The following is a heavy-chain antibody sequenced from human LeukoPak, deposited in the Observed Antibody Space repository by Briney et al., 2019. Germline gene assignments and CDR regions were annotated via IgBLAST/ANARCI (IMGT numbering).Heavy chain of an antibody. CDR2: ISSSSSTI. V-gene: IGHV3-48*04. Sequence: GGSLRLSCAASGFTFSSYSMNWVRQAPGKGLEWVSYISSSSSTIYYADSVKGRFTISRDNAKNSLYLQMNSLRAEDTAVYYCARDPEPYYYDSSGQTPRQIDYWGQGTLVTVSS. CDR3: ARDPEPYYYDSSGQTPRQIDY. J-gene: IGHJ4*02. D-gene: IGHD3-22*01. CDR1: GFTFSSYS.